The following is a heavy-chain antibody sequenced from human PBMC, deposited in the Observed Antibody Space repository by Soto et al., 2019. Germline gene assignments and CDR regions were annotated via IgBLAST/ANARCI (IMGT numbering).Heavy chain of an antibody. CDR2: MYYSGST. CDR1: GGSSMISSYY. V-gene: IGHV4-39*01. D-gene: IGHD2-8*02. Sequence: PSETLSLTCDVSGGSSMISSYYCGWIRQPPGKGLEWIGSMYYSGSTYYNPSLKSRVTMSVDTSKNQFSLKLNSVTAADTAAYYCAALLGHGTGGTCFFRWFDPWGQGTLVTVSS. J-gene: IGHJ5*02. CDR3: AALLGHGTGGTCFFRWFDP.